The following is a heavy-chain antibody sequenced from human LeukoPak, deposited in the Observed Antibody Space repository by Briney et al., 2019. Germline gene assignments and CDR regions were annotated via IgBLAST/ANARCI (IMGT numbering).Heavy chain of an antibody. CDR3: ARGNIPNGSRLGY. Sequence: ASVTVSCTASGYTFTSYAMHWVRQAPGQRLEWMGWINAGNGNTKYSQKFQGRVTITRDTSASTAYMELSSLRSEDTAVYYCARGNIPNGSRLGYWGQGTLVTVSS. CDR2: INAGNGNT. CDR1: GYTFTSYA. V-gene: IGHV1-3*01. J-gene: IGHJ4*02. D-gene: IGHD3-16*01.